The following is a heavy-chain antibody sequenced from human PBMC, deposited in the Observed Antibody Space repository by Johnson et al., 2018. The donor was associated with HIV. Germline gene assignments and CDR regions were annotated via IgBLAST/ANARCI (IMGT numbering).Heavy chain of an antibody. CDR3: AKDHPVVAERTGAFDI. Sequence: VQLVESGGGLVQPGGSLRLSCEASGFTVSNNYMSWVRQAPGKGLEWVSRINSDGSTTSYADSVKGRFTISRDNSKNTLFLQMNSLRAEDTAVYYCAKDHPVVAERTGAFDIWGQGTMVTVSS. D-gene: IGHD2-15*01. J-gene: IGHJ3*02. V-gene: IGHV3-66*02. CDR1: GFTVSNNY. CDR2: INSDGSTT.